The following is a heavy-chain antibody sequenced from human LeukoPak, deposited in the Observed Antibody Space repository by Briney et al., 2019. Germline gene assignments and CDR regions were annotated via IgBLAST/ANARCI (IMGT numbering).Heavy chain of an antibody. Sequence: PSETLSLTCTVPGGSISDYYWNWIRQPPGKGLEWIGYIYYSGSTTYNPSLKSRVTMSVDTAKNQLSLKLRSVTAADTAVYYCARGDFCSSSNCYLRPMDVWGKGTTVTVSS. CDR2: IYYSGST. D-gene: IGHD2-2*01. V-gene: IGHV4-59*01. J-gene: IGHJ6*03. CDR1: GGSISDYY. CDR3: ARGDFCSSSNCYLRPMDV.